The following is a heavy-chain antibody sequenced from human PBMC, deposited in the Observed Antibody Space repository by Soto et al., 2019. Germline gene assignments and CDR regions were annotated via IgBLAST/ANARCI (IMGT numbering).Heavy chain of an antibody. CDR2: IGGAGTRT. J-gene: IGHJ3*02. V-gene: IGHV3-23*01. Sequence: EVQLLESGGGLVQPGGSLRLSCAASGFTFSNYAMSWVRQAPGKGLEWVSSIGGAGTRTFHTDSVKGRFTISRDSSTNTVSLQMNSLRAEDTAIYYCAKDATWKMSPDAFDMWGQGIMVSVSS. CDR1: GFTFSNYA. CDR3: AKDATWKMSPDAFDM. D-gene: IGHD1-1*01.